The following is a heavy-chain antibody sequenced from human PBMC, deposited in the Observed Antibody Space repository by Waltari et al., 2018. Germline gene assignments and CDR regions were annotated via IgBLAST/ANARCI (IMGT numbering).Heavy chain of an antibody. V-gene: IGHV3-53*01. CDR3: AREAHDYGDYTDY. CDR1: GFTASSNY. Sequence: EVQLVESGGGLIQPGGSLRLHCSPSGFTASSNYMSWVRQAPGKGLEWVSVIYSGGSTYYADSVKGRFTISRDNSKNTLYLQMNSLRAEDTAVYYCAREAHDYGDYTDYWGQGTLVTVSS. D-gene: IGHD4-17*01. CDR2: IYSGGST. J-gene: IGHJ4*02.